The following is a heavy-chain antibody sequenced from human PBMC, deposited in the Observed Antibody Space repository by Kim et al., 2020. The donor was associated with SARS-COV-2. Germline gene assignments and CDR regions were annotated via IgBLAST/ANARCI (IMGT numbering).Heavy chain of an antibody. V-gene: IGHV3-9*01. D-gene: IGHD2-8*02. Sequence: GGSLRLSCVVSEDNFGSHAMNWVRHAPGKGLEWVSGINPNSGHIDYADSVRGRFTTSRDNAENSLYLQMNSLRPEDTAIYLCAKDILPTGADVWGDGAT. J-gene: IGHJ6*02. CDR1: EDNFGSHA. CDR3: AKDILPTGADV. CDR2: INPNSGHI.